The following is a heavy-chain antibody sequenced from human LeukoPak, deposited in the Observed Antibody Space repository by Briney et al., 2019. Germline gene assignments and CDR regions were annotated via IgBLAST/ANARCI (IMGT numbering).Heavy chain of an antibody. J-gene: IGHJ6*02. D-gene: IGHD3-22*01. Sequence: PSQTLSLTCTVSGGSISSGDYYWRWVRQPPGKGLEWIGYIYYSGSTYYNPSLKSRVTISVDTSKNQFSLKLSSVTAADTAVYYCARGDRYYYDSSGFYYYYGMDVWGQGTTVTVSS. CDR1: GGSISSGDYY. V-gene: IGHV4-30-4*01. CDR3: ARGDRYYYDSSGFYYYYGMDV. CDR2: IYYSGST.